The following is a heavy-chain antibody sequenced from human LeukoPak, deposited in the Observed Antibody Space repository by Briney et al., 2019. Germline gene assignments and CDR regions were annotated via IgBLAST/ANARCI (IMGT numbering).Heavy chain of an antibody. V-gene: IGHV4-4*02. CDR2: VNLQGST. CDR1: GGSITQTNY. Sequence: KPSGTLSLTCDVSGGSITQTNYWTWVRLPPGKGLEWIGEVNLQGSTNYNPSLMRRVAISVDTSANHVSLQLTSVTAADTAVYYCAREGGPYRPLDYSGQGTLVTVSS. CDR3: AREGGPYRPLDY. J-gene: IGHJ4*02.